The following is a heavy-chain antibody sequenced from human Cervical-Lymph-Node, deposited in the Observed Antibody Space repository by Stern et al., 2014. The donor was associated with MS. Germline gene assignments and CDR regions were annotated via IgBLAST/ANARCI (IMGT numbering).Heavy chain of an antibody. J-gene: IGHJ6*02. CDR1: GFTLEDYA. CDR2: ISWNSGKT. Sequence: EVQLVESGGGLVQPGRSLRLSCEASGFTLEDYAMHWVRQVPGRGLEWVSGISWNSGKTGYADSVKGRFTISRDNAKNSLYLQMNSLRPEDTALYYCAKPLYHSYGMDVWGQGTPVTVSS. V-gene: IGHV3-9*01. CDR3: AKPLYHSYGMDV. D-gene: IGHD3-16*01.